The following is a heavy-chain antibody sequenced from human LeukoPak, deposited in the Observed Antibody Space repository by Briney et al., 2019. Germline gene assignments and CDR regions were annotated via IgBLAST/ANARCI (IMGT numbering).Heavy chain of an antibody. CDR2: IYYSGST. J-gene: IGHJ4*02. CDR3: ARDPGVGLTDY. D-gene: IGHD7-27*01. CDR1: GGSISSGGYS. Sequence: PSETLSLTCAVSGGSISSGGYSWSWIRQPPGKGLEWIGYIYYSGSTYYNPSLKSRVTISVDTSKNQFSLKLSSVTAADTAVYYCARDPGVGLTDYWGQGTLVTVSS. V-gene: IGHV4-30-4*07.